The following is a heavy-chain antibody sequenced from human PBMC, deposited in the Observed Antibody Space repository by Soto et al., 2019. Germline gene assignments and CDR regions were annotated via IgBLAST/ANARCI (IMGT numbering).Heavy chain of an antibody. V-gene: IGHV4-39*01. J-gene: IGHJ3*02. CDR2: IYYSGST. D-gene: IGHD3-10*01. CDR3: AKGGSGSYSNAFDI. Sequence: SETLSLTCAVSGGSISSSYYWGWIRQPPGKGLEWIGSIYYSGSTYYNPSLKSRVTISVDTSKNQFSLKLSSVTAADTAVYYCAKGGSGSYSNAFDIWGQGTMVTVSS. CDR1: GGSISSSYY.